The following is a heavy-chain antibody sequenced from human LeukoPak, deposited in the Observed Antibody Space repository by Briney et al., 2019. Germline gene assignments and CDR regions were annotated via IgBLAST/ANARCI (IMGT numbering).Heavy chain of an antibody. CDR3: ASVRFAARPGGGIYYYYYYMDV. CDR1: GGSISSGSYY. CDR2: IYTSGST. J-gene: IGHJ6*03. V-gene: IGHV4-61*02. Sequence: SQTLSLTCTVSGGSISSGSYYSSWIRQPAGKGLEWIGRIYTSGSTNYNPSLKSRVTISVDTSKNQFSLKLSSVTAADTAVYYCASVRFAARPGGGIYYYYYYMDVWGKGTTVTVSS. D-gene: IGHD6-6*01.